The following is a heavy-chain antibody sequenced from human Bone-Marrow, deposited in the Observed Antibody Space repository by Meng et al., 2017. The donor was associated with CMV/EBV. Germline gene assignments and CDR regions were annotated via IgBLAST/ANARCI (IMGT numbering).Heavy chain of an antibody. V-gene: IGHV3-30-3*01. D-gene: IGHD2-8*01. CDR1: GFTFSKYA. CDR2: ISSDGNNK. J-gene: IGHJ4*02. CDR3: ARYANQNGIPFYYFDH. Sequence: GESLKISCAASGFTFSKYAMHWVRQAPGKGLEWVTFISSDGNNKYYADSVKGRITISRDDANNTLFLQMNSLTAEDTAVYYCARYANQNGIPFYYFDHWGQGAPVTVSS.